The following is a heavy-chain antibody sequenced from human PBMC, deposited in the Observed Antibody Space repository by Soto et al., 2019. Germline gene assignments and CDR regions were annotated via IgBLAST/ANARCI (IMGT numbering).Heavy chain of an antibody. CDR3: ARTFYSSGLNIRPRQISGFFDY. CDR2: TYYRSKWYN. D-gene: IGHD6-19*01. Sequence: KQSQTLSLTCAISGDSVSSNSAAWNWIRQSPSRGLEWLGRTYYRSKWYNDYAVSVKSRITINPDTSKNQFSLQLNSVTPEDTAVYYCARTFYSSGLNIRPRQISGFFDYWGQGTLVTVSS. J-gene: IGHJ4*02. CDR1: GDSVSSNSAA. V-gene: IGHV6-1*01.